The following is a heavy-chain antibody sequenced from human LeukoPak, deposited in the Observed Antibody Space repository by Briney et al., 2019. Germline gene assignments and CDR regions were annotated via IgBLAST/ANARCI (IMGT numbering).Heavy chain of an antibody. CDR1: GYSFTSYW. J-gene: IGHJ4*02. CDR2: IYPGDSDT. Sequence: GESLKISCKGSGYSFTSYWIGWVRRMPGKGLEWMGIIYPGDSDTRYSPSFQGQVTISADKSISTAYLQWSSLKASDTAMYYCAALLGYCSGGSCYSTYYFDYWGQGTLATVSS. D-gene: IGHD2-15*01. CDR3: AALLGYCSGGSCYSTYYFDY. V-gene: IGHV5-51*01.